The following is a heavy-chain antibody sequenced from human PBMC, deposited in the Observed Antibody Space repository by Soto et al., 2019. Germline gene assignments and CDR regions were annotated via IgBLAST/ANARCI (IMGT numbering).Heavy chain of an antibody. D-gene: IGHD5-12*01. CDR2: ISAYSGNT. CDR3: ARGECYDVGV. Sequence: QVQLVQSGAEVKKPGASVKVSCKASGYTFTSYDITWVRQATGQGLEWMGWISAYSGNTNYAQKFQGRVTMTSDTSISTADVEVVNLRSEVTAVYYCARGECYDVGVWGQGTPVTVSS. J-gene: IGHJ4*02. V-gene: IGHV1-8*01. CDR1: GYTFTSYD.